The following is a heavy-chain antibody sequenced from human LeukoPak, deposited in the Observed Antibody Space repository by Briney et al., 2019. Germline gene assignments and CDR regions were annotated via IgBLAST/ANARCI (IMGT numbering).Heavy chain of an antibody. CDR2: IYYSGST. CDR1: GASVSGSAYY. Sequence: PSETLSLTRTVSGASVSGSAYYWGWIRQPPGKGLEWIGNIYYSGSTYYNESLESRVTISIDTSKNQFSLKLNSVTAADTAMYYCAKSGGYGLIGYWGQGTLVTVSS. V-gene: IGHV4-39*01. D-gene: IGHD3-16*01. CDR3: AKSGGYGLIGY. J-gene: IGHJ4*02.